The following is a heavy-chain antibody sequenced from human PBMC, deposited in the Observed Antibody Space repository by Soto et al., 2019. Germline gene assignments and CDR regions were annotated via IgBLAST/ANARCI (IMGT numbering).Heavy chain of an antibody. V-gene: IGHV4-34*01. CDR1: GGSFSGYY. J-gene: IGHJ4*02. CDR3: ARNDPYEDIVVVVAATQGHFDY. D-gene: IGHD2-15*01. Sequence: SETLSLTCAVYGGSFSGYYWSWIRQPPGKGLEWIGEINHSGSTNYNPSLKSRVTISVDTSKNQFSLKLSSVTAADTAVYYCARNDPYEDIVVVVAATQGHFDYWGQGTLVT. CDR2: INHSGST.